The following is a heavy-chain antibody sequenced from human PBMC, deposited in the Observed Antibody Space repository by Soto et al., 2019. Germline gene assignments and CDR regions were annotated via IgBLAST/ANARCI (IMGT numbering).Heavy chain of an antibody. Sequence: QVQLVQSGAEVKKPGASVKVSCKASGYTFTSYGISWVRQAPGQGLEWMGWISAYNGNTNYAQKLKNRATMTTDTSTSTAYMELRSLRSDDTAVYYCARDLKATIKGWFAPWGQGTLVTVSS. CDR3: ARDLKATIKGWFAP. D-gene: IGHD5-12*01. CDR1: GYTFTSYG. J-gene: IGHJ5*02. V-gene: IGHV1-18*01. CDR2: ISAYNGNT.